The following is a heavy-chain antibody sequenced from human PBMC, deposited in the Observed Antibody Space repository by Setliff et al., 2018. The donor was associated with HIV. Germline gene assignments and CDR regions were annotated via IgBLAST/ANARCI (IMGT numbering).Heavy chain of an antibody. V-gene: IGHV7-4-1*02. CDR2: INTNTGNP. CDR3: ARDGKPYYYDSSGYSGFDY. CDR1: GSTFTSYG. Sequence: ASVKVSCKASGSTFTSYGISWVRRAPGQGLEWMGWINTNTGNPTYAQGFTGRFVFSLDTSVSTAYLQISSLKAEDTAVYYCARDGKPYYYDSSGYSGFDYWGQGTLVTVSS. J-gene: IGHJ4*02. D-gene: IGHD3-22*01.